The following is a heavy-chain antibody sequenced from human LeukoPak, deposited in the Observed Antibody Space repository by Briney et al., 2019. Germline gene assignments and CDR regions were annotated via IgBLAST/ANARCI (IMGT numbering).Heavy chain of an antibody. V-gene: IGHV3-23*01. CDR3: AKVVGRQLVQLTYYYYYGMDV. CDR1: GFTFSSYA. J-gene: IGHJ6*02. CDR2: ISDSDGST. Sequence: GGSLRLSCAASGFTFSSYAMSWVRQAPGKGLEWASTISDSDGSTYYADSVKGRFIISRDNSKNTLYLQMNSLRAEDTAVYYCAKVVGRQLVQLTYYYYYGMDVWGQGTTVTVSS. D-gene: IGHD6-13*01.